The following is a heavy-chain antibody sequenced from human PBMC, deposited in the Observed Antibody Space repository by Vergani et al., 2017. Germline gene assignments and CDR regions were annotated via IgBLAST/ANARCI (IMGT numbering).Heavy chain of an antibody. CDR3: AKDHVPKTYYYYYMDV. J-gene: IGHJ6*03. V-gene: IGHV3-15*07. D-gene: IGHD3-16*01. Sequence: EVQLVESGGGLVKPGGSLRLSCAASGFTFSNAWMNWVRQAPGKGLEWVGRIKSKTDGGTTDYAAPVKGRFTISRDDSKNTLYLQMNSLRAEDTAVYYCAKDHVPKTYYYYYMDVWGKGTTVTVSS. CDR2: IKSKTDGGTT. CDR1: GFTFSNAW.